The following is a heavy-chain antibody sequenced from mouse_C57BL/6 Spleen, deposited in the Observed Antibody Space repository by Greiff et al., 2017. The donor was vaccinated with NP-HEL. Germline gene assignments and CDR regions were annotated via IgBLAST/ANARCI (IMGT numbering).Heavy chain of an antibody. CDR2: IYPGDGDT. D-gene: IGHD4-1*01. CDR3: ATNWDYFDY. Sequence: VQLVESGPELVKPGASVKISCKVSGYAFSSSWMNWVKQRPGKGLEWIGRIYPGDGDTNYNGKFKGKATLTADKSSSTAYMQLSSLTSEDSAVYFCATNWDYFDYWGQGTTLTVSS. CDR1: GYAFSSSW. J-gene: IGHJ2*01. V-gene: IGHV1-82*01.